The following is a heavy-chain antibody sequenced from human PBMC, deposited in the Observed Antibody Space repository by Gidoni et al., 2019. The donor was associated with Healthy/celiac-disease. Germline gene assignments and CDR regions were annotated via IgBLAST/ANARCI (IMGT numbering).Heavy chain of an antibody. Sequence: QVQLQESGPGLVKPSETLSLTCTVSGGSISSYYWSWIRQPPGKGLEWIGYIYYSGSTNYNPSLKSRVTISVDTSKNQFSLKLSSVTAADTAVYYCARGVRGPDDFWSGYPATYWYFDLWGRGTLVTVSS. CDR2: IYYSGST. CDR1: GGSISSYY. V-gene: IGHV4-59*01. CDR3: ARGVRGPDDFWSGYPATYWYFDL. D-gene: IGHD3-3*01. J-gene: IGHJ2*01.